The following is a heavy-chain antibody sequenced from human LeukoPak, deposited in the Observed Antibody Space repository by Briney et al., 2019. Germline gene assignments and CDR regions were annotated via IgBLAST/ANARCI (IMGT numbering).Heavy chain of an antibody. CDR3: ARHPFRDGYNIYFDY. V-gene: IGHV4-39*01. CDR2: IYYSGST. D-gene: IGHD5-24*01. J-gene: IGHJ4*02. Sequence: SETLSFTCTVSGGSISKSSYYWGWIRQPPGKGLEWIGSIYYSGSTYYNPSLEGRVTISVDTSKNHFSLKVRSVTAADTAVYYCARHPFRDGYNIYFDYWGQGTLVTVSS. CDR1: GGSISKSSYY.